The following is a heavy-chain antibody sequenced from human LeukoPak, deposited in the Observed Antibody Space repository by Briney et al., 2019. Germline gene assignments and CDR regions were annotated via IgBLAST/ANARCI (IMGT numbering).Heavy chain of an antibody. J-gene: IGHJ6*03. V-gene: IGHV4-39*01. CDR2: TYYSGST. D-gene: IGHD3-10*01. CDR1: GGSISSSLYY. Sequence: PSETLSLTCTVSGGSISSSLYYWGWIRQPPGKGLEWIGSTYYSGSTYYNPSLKSRVTISVDTSTNQFSLRLSSVTAADTAVYYCARHGSGSYYSYYYYYMDVWGKGTTVTISS. CDR3: ARHGSGSYYSYYYYYMDV.